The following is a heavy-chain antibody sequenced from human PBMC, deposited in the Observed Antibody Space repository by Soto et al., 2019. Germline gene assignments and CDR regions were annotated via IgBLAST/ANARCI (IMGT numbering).Heavy chain of an antibody. V-gene: IGHV4-34*01. D-gene: IGHD5-12*01. CDR1: GGSFSGYY. CDR2: INHSGST. J-gene: IGHJ3*02. Sequence: QVQLQQWGAGLLKPSETLSLTCAVYGGSFSGYYWSWIRQPPGKGLEWIGEINHSGSTNYNPSLKSRVTISVDTSKNQFSLKLSSVTAADTAVYYCARGRVKGLRLGAFDIWGQGTMVTVSS. CDR3: ARGRVKGLRLGAFDI.